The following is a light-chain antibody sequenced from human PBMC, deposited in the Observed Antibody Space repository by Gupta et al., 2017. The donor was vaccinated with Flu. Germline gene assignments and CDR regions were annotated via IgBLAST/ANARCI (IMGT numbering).Light chain of an antibody. CDR1: QSLVYKNGITY. V-gene: IGKV2-30*01. CDR3: MRGTHPWT. J-gene: IGKJ2*02. Sequence: DAVMSQSPLSLSVTVGQAASISCRSSQSLVYKNGITYLTWFQQRPGQTPRRLIYEVSTRDSGVPDRFSGSGSVTDFTLKISRVEAEDVGVYSCMRGTHPWTFGQGTRLE. CDR2: EVS.